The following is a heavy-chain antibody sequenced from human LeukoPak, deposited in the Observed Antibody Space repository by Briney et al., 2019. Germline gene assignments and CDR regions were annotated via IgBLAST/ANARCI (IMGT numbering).Heavy chain of an antibody. Sequence: GGSLRLSCAASGFTFSSYSMNWVRQAPGKGLEWVSYISSSSSTIYYADSVKGRFTISRGNAKNSLYLQMNSLRAEDTAVYYCARDDAAYSNYDYFDYWGQGTLVTVSS. CDR2: ISSSSSTI. CDR3: ARDDAAYSNYDYFDY. J-gene: IGHJ4*02. CDR1: GFTFSSYS. V-gene: IGHV3-48*01. D-gene: IGHD4-11*01.